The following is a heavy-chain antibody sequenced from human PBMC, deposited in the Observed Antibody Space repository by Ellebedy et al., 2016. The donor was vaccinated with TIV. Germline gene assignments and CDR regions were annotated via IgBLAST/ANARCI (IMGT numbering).Heavy chain of an antibody. V-gene: IGHV1-46*04. Sequence: AASVKVSCKASGYTFTSYYMHWARQPPGQGLEWMGIINPSGGSTSYAQKLQGRVTMTRDTSTSTVYMELSSLRSEDTAVYYCAREEPYGSGTKDYGMDVWGQGTTVTVSS. D-gene: IGHD3-10*01. CDR1: GYTFTSYY. J-gene: IGHJ6*02. CDR2: INPSGGST. CDR3: AREEPYGSGTKDYGMDV.